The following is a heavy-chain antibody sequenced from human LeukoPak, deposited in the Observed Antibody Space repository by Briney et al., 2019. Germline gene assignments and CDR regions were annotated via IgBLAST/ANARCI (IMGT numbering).Heavy chain of an antibody. Sequence: ASVKVSCKASGYTFTSYGISWVRQAPGQGLEWMGWINPNSGGTNYAQKFQGRVTMTRDTSISTAYMELSRLRSDDTAVYYCARGPIAAAGTGWFDPWGQGTLVTVSS. CDR1: GYTFTSYG. CDR3: ARGPIAAAGTGWFDP. D-gene: IGHD6-13*01. CDR2: INPNSGGT. V-gene: IGHV1-2*02. J-gene: IGHJ5*02.